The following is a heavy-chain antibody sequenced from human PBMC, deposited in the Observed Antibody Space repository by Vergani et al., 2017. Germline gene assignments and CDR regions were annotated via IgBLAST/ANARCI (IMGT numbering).Heavy chain of an antibody. D-gene: IGHD6-19*01. J-gene: IGHJ4*02. CDR3: ARVSLNIAVAIN. CDR1: GFPFSSYS. V-gene: IGHV3-21*01. Sequence: EVQLVESGGGLVKPGGSLRLSCAASGFPFSSYSMNWVRQAPGKGGEWVSSISSSSSYIYYADSVKGRFTISRDNAKNSLYLQMNSLRAEDTAVYYCARVSLNIAVAINWGQGTLVTVSS. CDR2: ISSSSSYI.